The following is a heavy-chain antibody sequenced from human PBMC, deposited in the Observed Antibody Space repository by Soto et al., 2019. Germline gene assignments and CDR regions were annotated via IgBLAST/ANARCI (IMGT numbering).Heavy chain of an antibody. V-gene: IGHV3-23*01. D-gene: IGHD3-10*01. CDR1: GFTFSDYA. CDR2: LDGAGGST. Sequence: QPGGSLRLSCLASGFTFSDYAMTWVRHVPGRGLEWVASLDGAGGSTYYAHFVRGRFTISRDNSQNTLLLQMKRPTVDDTAIYYCTAPRDEDGSGVSWYTYGMDIWGQGTTVTVSS. CDR3: TAPRDEDGSGVSWYTYGMDI. J-gene: IGHJ6*02.